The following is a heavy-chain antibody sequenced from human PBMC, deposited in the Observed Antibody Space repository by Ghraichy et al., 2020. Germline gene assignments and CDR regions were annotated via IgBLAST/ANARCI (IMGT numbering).Heavy chain of an antibody. J-gene: IGHJ5*02. V-gene: IGHV4-39*01. D-gene: IGHD1-26*01. CDR3: SRHLVPPLTNVGNWFDP. CDR2: VSYSGSP. CDR1: GGPFSSSSYY. Sequence: SETLSLTCTVSGGPFSSSSYYWAWIRQPPGKGLEWIGSVSYSGSPHYSLSFKSRVTISKDTSKNQFSLKLSSVTAADTAVYYCSRHLVPPLTNVGNWFDPWGQGMLVTVSS.